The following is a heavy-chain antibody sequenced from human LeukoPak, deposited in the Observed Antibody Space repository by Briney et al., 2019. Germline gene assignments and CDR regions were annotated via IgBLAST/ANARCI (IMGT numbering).Heavy chain of an antibody. CDR1: GGSISSYY. Sequence: SETLSLTCTVSGGSISSYYWSWIRQPPGKGLECIGYIYFSGSTNYNPSLKSRVTISVDTSKNQFSLKLSSVTAADTAVYYCARRRGDGYLDYWGQGTLVTVSS. J-gene: IGHJ4*02. CDR3: ARRRGDGYLDY. V-gene: IGHV4-59*08. CDR2: IYFSGST. D-gene: IGHD5-24*01.